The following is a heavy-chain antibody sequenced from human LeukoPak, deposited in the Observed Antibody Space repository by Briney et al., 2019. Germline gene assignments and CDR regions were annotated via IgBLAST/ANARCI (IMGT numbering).Heavy chain of an antibody. CDR1: GFAFSSSG. Sequence: GGSLRLSCAASGFAFSSSGMHWVRQAPGKGLEWVAVVWYDGSTKHYADSVKGRFTISRDNSNNTLYLQMNSLRAEDTAVYYCARDPKYSNSWFFDYWGQGTLVTVSS. CDR2: VWYDGSTK. J-gene: IGHJ4*02. CDR3: ARDPKYSNSWFFDY. D-gene: IGHD6-13*01. V-gene: IGHV3-33*01.